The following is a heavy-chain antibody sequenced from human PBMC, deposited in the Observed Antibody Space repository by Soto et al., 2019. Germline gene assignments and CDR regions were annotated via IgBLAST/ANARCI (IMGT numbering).Heavy chain of an antibody. J-gene: IGHJ6*02. CDR3: ASHSVDTDNTTNSSSWLKNYYYGMDV. Sequence: GGSLRLSCAASGFTFSSYGMHWVRQAPGKGLEWVAVIWYDGSNKYYADSVKGRFTISRDNSKNTLYLQMNSLRAEDTAVYYCASHSVDTDNTTNSSSWLKNYYYGMDVWGQGTTVTVSS. CDR2: IWYDGSNK. CDR1: GFTFSSYG. D-gene: IGHD6-13*01. V-gene: IGHV3-33*01.